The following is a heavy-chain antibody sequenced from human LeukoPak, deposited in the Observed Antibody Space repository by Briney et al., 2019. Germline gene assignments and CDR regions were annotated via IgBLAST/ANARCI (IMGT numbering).Heavy chain of an antibody. CDR3: ARAEKQVALDAFDI. CDR2: INTSGST. J-gene: IGHJ3*02. V-gene: IGHV4-4*07. CDR1: GGSISSYY. Sequence: PSETLSLTCTVSGGSISSYYWSWIRQSARKGQEWIGRINTSGSTNYNPSLKSRVTMSLDTSKNQLSLKLRSVTAADTAVYYCARAEKQVALDAFDIWGQGTMVTVSS.